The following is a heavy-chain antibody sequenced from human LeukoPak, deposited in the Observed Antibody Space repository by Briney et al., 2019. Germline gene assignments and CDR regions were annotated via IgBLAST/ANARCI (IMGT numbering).Heavy chain of an antibody. J-gene: IGHJ4*02. Sequence: SETLSLTCAVSGGSFSGYYWTRIRQPPGKGLEWIGEINHSGSANYSPSLSSRVTISLDMSENQFSLKLTSVTAADTAVYYCARGEAVVTFDYWGQGTLVTVSS. CDR2: INHSGSA. CDR1: GGSFSGYY. V-gene: IGHV4-34*01. D-gene: IGHD2-21*02. CDR3: ARGEAVVTFDY.